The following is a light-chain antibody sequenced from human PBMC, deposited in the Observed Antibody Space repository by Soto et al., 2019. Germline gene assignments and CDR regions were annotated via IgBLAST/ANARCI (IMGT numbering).Light chain of an antibody. V-gene: IGKV1-5*03. Sequence: DIQMTQSPSTLSASLGDRGPIPCRASQSISSWLAWYQQKPGKAPKLLIYNASTLKSGVPSRFSGSGSGTEFTLTSSSLQPDDFATYYCQHYNSYSEAFGQGTKVEIK. J-gene: IGKJ1*01. CDR3: QHYNSYSEA. CDR1: QSISSW. CDR2: NAS.